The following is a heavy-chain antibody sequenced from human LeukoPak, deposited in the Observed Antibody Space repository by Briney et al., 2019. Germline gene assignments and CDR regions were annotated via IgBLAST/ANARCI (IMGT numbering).Heavy chain of an antibody. CDR3: ARDAGITIFGVVIGSKNFYMDV. D-gene: IGHD3-3*01. CDR2: IRSSSSTI. CDR1: GFTFSRDS. Sequence: GGSLRLSCAASGFTFSRDSMNGGRQAPGEGLEWGSYIRSSSSTIYYADSVKGRFTISRDNAKNSLYLQMNSLRAEDTAVYYCARDAGITIFGVVIGSKNFYMDVWGKGTTVTVSS. V-gene: IGHV3-48*04. J-gene: IGHJ6*03.